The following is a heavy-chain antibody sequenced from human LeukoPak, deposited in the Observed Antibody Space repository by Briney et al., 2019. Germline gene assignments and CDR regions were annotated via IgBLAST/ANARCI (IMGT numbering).Heavy chain of an antibody. CDR1: GFTFSSYN. D-gene: IGHD6-13*01. CDR3: TRAHGYRKTLLDY. J-gene: IGHJ4*02. V-gene: IGHV3-48*04. Sequence: GGSLRLSCAASGFTFSSYNMNWVRQAPGKGPEWVSYISSSSNTIYYADSVKGRFTISRDNAKNSLYLQMNSLRAEDTAVYYCTRAHGYRKTLLDYWGQGTLVTVSS. CDR2: ISSSSNTI.